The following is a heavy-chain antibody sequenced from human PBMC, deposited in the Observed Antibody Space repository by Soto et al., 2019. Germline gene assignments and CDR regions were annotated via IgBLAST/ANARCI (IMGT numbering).Heavy chain of an antibody. CDR2: IKRDGSEK. V-gene: IGHV3-7*03. CDR3: AREWRRNYGDYGNFDY. Sequence: EVQLVESGGGLVQPGGSLRLSCAASGFTFSNYWMNWVRQAPGKGLEWVANIKRDGSEKYYVDSVKGRFTISRDNAKNSLYLQMNSLRAEDTAVYYCAREWRRNYGDYGNFDYWGQGTLVTVSS. D-gene: IGHD4-17*01. J-gene: IGHJ4*02. CDR1: GFTFSNYW.